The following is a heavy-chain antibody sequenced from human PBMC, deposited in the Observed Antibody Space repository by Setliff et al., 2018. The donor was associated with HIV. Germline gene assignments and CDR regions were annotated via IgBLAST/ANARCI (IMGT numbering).Heavy chain of an antibody. CDR2: IYDSGDI. V-gene: IGHV3-21*04. CDR3: ASTTLEYYYYMDV. J-gene: IGHJ6*03. Sequence: KPGGSLRLSCAASGFPFTSFSINWVRQAPGKGLEWVSRIYDSGDIWYADSVKGRFTISRDNAKNSLYLQMNSLRAEDTAVYYCASTTLEYYYYMDVWGKGTTVTVSS. CDR1: GFPFTSFS. D-gene: IGHD4-4*01.